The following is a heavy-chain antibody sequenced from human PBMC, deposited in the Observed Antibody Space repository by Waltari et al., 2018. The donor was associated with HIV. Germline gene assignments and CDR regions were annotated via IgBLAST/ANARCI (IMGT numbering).Heavy chain of an antibody. CDR3: ARERGGKYNYYYYGMDV. CDR2: FYYSGST. Sequence: QVQLQESGPGLVKPSETLSLTRSFSGCSVTSGSYYWSWIRQPPGKGLEWIGYFYYSGSTNYNPSLKRRVTISLDTSKNNFSLRLSSVTAADTAVYYCARERGGKYNYYYYGMDVWGQGTTVTVSS. V-gene: IGHV4-61*03. D-gene: IGHD1-20*01. J-gene: IGHJ6*02. CDR1: GCSVTSGSYY.